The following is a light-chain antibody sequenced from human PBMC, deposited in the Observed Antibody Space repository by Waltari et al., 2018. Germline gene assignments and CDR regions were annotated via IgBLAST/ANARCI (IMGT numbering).Light chain of an antibody. V-gene: IGKV3-15*01. J-gene: IGKJ4*01. CDR3: QQYNDWPPLT. CDR1: QSVSSF. CDR2: GAS. Sequence: VMTQSPAPLSLSPGERATLSCRASQSVSSFLAWYQQKPGQAPRLLIYGASTRATGIPARFSGSGSGTESTLTISSLQSEDFAVDYCQQYNDWPPLTFGGGTKVEIK.